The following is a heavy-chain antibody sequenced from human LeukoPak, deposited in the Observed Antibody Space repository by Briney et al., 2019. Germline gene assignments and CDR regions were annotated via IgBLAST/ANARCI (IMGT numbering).Heavy chain of an antibody. CDR1: GYTFTSYA. Sequence: ASVKVSCKASGYTFTSYAMHWVRQAPGQRLEWMGWINAGNGNTKYSQKFQGRVTITWDTSASTAYMELSSLRSEDTAVYCCARGKEENLLWFGELSRWGNRGGDWFDPWGQGTLVTVSS. J-gene: IGHJ5*02. CDR2: INAGNGNT. CDR3: ARGKEENLLWFGELSRWGNRGGDWFDP. D-gene: IGHD3-10*01. V-gene: IGHV1-3*01.